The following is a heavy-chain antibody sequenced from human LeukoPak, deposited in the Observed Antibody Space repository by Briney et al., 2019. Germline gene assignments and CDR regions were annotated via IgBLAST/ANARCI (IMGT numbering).Heavy chain of an antibody. J-gene: IGHJ4*02. D-gene: IGHD1-26*01. CDR3: ARAPARMGGYFDY. CDR1: GFTFSSYS. CDR2: ISSSSSYI. V-gene: IGHV3-21*01. Sequence: GGSLRLSCAASGFTFSSYSMNWVRQAPGKGLEWVSSISSSSSYIYYADSVKGRFTISRDNAKNSLYLQMNSLRAEDTAVYYCARAPARMGGYFDYWGQGTLATVSS.